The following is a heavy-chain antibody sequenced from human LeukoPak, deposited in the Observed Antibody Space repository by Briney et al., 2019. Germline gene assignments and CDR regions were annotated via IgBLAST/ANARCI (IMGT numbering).Heavy chain of an antibody. CDR1: GFSFSSYT. V-gene: IGHV3-23*01. D-gene: IGHD3-10*01. CDR2: ISGGGDTT. J-gene: IGHJ4*02. CDR3: AKRNTMVRGGPCFDY. Sequence: QTGGSLRLSCSASGFSFSSYTMTWVRQAPGKGPEWVSIISGGGDTTFYTDSVKGRFTISRDNSKDTLYLQMNDLRPDDTAIYYCAKRNTMVRGGPCFDYWGQGLLVTVSS.